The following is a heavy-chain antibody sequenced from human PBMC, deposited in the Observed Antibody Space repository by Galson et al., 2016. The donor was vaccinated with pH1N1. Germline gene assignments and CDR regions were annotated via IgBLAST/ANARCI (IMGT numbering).Heavy chain of an antibody. D-gene: IGHD4-23*01. V-gene: IGHV4-59*01. CDR2: IYYSGTT. Sequence: LSLTCTVSGDSINRNYWSWIRQPPGKGLEWIGYIYYSGTTSYNPSLKSRITISVDSSQGQFSLKLTSVTAADTAVYYCARGGGNLDSWGQGTLVTVSS. J-gene: IGHJ4*02. CDR1: GDSINRNY. CDR3: ARGGGNLDS.